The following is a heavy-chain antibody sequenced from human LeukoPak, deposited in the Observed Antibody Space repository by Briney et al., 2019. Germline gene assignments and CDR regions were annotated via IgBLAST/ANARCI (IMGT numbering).Heavy chain of an antibody. V-gene: IGHV3-21*01. J-gene: IGHJ4*02. CDR1: GFTFSSYS. CDR3: ARDPEIWFEELLLKDPFDY. D-gene: IGHD3-10*01. CDR2: ISSSSSYI. Sequence: GGSLRLSCAASGFTFSSYSMNWVRQAPGKGLEWVSSISSSSSYIYYADSVKGRFTISRDNAKNSLYLQMNSLRAEDTAVYYCARDPEIWFEELLLKDPFDYWGQGTLVTVSS.